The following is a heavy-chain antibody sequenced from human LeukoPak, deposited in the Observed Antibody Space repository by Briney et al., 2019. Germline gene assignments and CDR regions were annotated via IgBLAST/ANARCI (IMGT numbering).Heavy chain of an antibody. Sequence: ASVKVSCKASGYTFTSYAIHWVRQAPGQRLEWMGWISAGNGNTKYSQNFQGRVTFISNTSATTAFMELSSLRSEDAAVYYCARGSYVLELRTDNYGLDVWGQGTAVTVSS. V-gene: IGHV1-3*01. J-gene: IGHJ6*02. CDR1: GYTFTSYA. D-gene: IGHD1-7*01. CDR2: ISAGNGNT. CDR3: ARGSYVLELRTDNYGLDV.